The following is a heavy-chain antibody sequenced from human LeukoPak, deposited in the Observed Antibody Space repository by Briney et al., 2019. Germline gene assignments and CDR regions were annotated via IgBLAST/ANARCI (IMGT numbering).Heavy chain of an antibody. V-gene: IGHV4-39*07. CDR3: ARDAPPPYCSVGTCYFDY. J-gene: IGHJ4*02. CDR1: GGSISSSSYY. CDR2: IYYSGST. D-gene: IGHD2-15*01. Sequence: SETLSLTCTVSGGSISSSSYYWGWIRQPPGKGLEWIGSIYYSGSTYYNPSLKSRVTISVDTSKNQFSLKLFSVTAADTAVYYCARDAPPPYCSVGTCYFDYWGQGSLVTVSS.